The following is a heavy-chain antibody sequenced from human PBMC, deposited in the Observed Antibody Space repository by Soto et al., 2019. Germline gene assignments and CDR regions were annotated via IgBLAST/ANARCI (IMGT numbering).Heavy chain of an antibody. Sequence: GGSLRLSCAASGFTFSSFWMSWVRQAPGKGLEWVANIKTDGSETHYVDSVKGRFTISRDNPKTSLFLQMNSLRVEDTAVYFCTSDRYPRYYHGSGSYPYYWGQGTPVTVSS. CDR3: TSDRYPRYYHGSGSYPYY. V-gene: IGHV3-7*03. CDR2: IKTDGSET. CDR1: GFTFSSFW. D-gene: IGHD3-10*01. J-gene: IGHJ4*02.